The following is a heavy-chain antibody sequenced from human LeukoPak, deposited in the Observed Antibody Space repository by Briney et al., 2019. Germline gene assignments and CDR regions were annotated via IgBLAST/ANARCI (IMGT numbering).Heavy chain of an antibody. CDR2: ITGGGGST. CDR1: GFTFSSYA. D-gene: IGHD3-16*01. J-gene: IGHJ4*02. Sequence: GGSLRLSCAASGFTFSSYAMSWVRQAQGKGLEWVSAITGGGGSTYYADSVKGRFTISRDNSKNTLYLQMNSLRAEDTAVYYCARGLATLDYWGQGTLVTVSS. V-gene: IGHV3-23*01. CDR3: ARGLATLDY.